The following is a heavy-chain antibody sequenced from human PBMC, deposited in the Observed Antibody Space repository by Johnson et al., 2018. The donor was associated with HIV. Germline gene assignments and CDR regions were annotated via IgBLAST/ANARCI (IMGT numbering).Heavy chain of an antibody. Sequence: VQLVESGGGVVQTGRSLRLSCAASGFIFSSYAMHWVRQAPGKGLEWVSFIYSGGSTYYADSVKGRFTISRDNSKNTLYLQMNSLRADDTALFYCAKDRIRSTAPDTFDVWGQGTMVTVSS. V-gene: IGHV3-66*01. CDR3: AKDRIRSTAPDTFDV. D-gene: IGHD5-18*01. CDR1: GFIFSSYA. CDR2: IYSGGST. J-gene: IGHJ3*01.